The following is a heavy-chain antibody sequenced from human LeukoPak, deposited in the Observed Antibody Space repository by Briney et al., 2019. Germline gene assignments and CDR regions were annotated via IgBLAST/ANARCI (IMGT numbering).Heavy chain of an antibody. CDR1: GFTFSSYW. J-gene: IGHJ4*02. V-gene: IGHV3-7*01. Sequence: QPGGSLRLSCAASGFTFSSYWMSWVRQAPGKGLEWVATIKLDGSEKYYVDSVKGRFTISGDNVRNSLFLQMNRLRTEDTSVYYCARGHYQIELWGQGTLVTVSS. CDR3: ARGHYQIEL. CDR2: IKLDGSEK. D-gene: IGHD3-10*01.